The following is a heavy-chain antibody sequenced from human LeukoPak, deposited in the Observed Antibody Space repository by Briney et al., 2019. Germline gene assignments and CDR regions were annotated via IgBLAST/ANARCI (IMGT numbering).Heavy chain of an antibody. J-gene: IGHJ4*02. D-gene: IGHD3-22*01. CDR3: AKAYDSSGYPDY. Sequence: GGCLRLSCAASGFTFSSYAMSWVRQAPGKGLEWVPAISGSGGSTYYADSVKGRFTISRDNSKNTLYLQMNSLRAEDTAVYYCAKAYDSSGYPDYWGQGTLVTVSS. V-gene: IGHV3-23*01. CDR1: GFTFSSYA. CDR2: ISGSGGST.